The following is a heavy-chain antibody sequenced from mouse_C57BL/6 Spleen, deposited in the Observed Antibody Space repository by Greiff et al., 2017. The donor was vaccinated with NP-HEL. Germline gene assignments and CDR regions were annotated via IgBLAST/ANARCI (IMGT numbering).Heavy chain of an antibody. CDR3: TGYPDYYGSSYRYFDV. CDR2: IYPGNSDT. D-gene: IGHD1-1*01. CDR1: GYTFTSYW. Sequence: VQLQQSGTVLARPGASVKMSCKTSGYTFTSYWMHWVKQRPGQGLEWIGAIYPGNSDTGYNQKFKGKAKLTAVTSASTAYMELSSLTNEDSAVYYCTGYPDYYGSSYRYFDVWGTGTTVTVSS. J-gene: IGHJ1*03. V-gene: IGHV1-5*01.